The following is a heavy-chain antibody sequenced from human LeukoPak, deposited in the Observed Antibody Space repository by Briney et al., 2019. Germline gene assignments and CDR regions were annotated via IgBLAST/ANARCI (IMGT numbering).Heavy chain of an antibody. V-gene: IGHV3-21*04. CDR2: ISSSGSTI. D-gene: IGHD6-19*01. Sequence: GRSLRLSCAASGFTFSSYSMNWVRQAPGKGLEWVSSISSSGSTIYYADSVKGRFTISRDNAKNSLYLQMNSLRAEDTAVYYCARDHGVAGDFDYWGQGTLVTVSS. J-gene: IGHJ4*02. CDR1: GFTFSSYS. CDR3: ARDHGVAGDFDY.